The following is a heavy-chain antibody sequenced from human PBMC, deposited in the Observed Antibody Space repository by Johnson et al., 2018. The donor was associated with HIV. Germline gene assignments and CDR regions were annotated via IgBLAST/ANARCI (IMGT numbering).Heavy chain of an antibody. CDR2: IGSAGDT. CDR1: GFTFSNAW. CDR3: ASRLWWQAPLDAFDI. D-gene: IGHD2-21*01. V-gene: IGHV3-66*01. Sequence: VQLVESGGGLVQPGGSLRLSCAASGFTFSNAWMSWVRQAPGKGLEWVSAIGSAGDTYYPDSVKGRFTISRDNSKNTLYLQMNSLRAEDTAVYYCASRLWWQAPLDAFDICGQGTMVTVSS. J-gene: IGHJ3*02.